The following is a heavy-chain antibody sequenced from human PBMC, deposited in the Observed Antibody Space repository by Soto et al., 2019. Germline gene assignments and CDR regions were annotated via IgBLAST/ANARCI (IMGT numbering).Heavy chain of an antibody. CDR2: IYYSGST. Sequence: SETLSLTCTVSGGSISSSSYYWGWIRQPPGKGLEWIGSIYYSGSTYYNPSLKSRVTISVDTSKNQFSLKLSSVTAADTAVYYCARSAYYYGSGSYFGFDPWGQGTLVTVSS. CDR1: GGSISSSSYY. CDR3: ARSAYYYGSGSYFGFDP. D-gene: IGHD3-10*01. V-gene: IGHV4-39*07. J-gene: IGHJ5*02.